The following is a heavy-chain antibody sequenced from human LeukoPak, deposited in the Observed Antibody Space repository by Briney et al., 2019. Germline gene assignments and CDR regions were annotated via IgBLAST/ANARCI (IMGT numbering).Heavy chain of an antibody. J-gene: IGHJ4*02. CDR3: ARDPFEL. V-gene: IGHV3-7*01. D-gene: IGHD1-26*01. CDR2: ITQGGSDK. Sequence: PGGSLRLSCEASGFTLSNRWMTWVRQAPGKGLEWVATITQGGSDKFYVDSVKGRFTISGDNAKNSLYLQMNSLRAEDTAVYYCARDPFELWGQGTLVIVSS. CDR1: GFTLSNRW.